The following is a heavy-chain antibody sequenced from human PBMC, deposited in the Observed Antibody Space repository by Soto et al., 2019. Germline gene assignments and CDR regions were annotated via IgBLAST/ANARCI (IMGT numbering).Heavy chain of an antibody. J-gene: IGHJ5*02. CDR1: GGSFSGYY. D-gene: IGHD3-10*01. V-gene: IGHV4-34*01. CDR3: ARRSFITMVRGGRGNWFDP. CDR2: INHSGST. Sequence: SETLSLTCAVYGGSFSGYYWSWIRQPPGKGLEWIGEINHSGSTNYNPSLKSRVTISVDTSKNQFSLKLSSVTAADTAVYYCARRSFITMVRGGRGNWFDPWRQGTLVTVSS.